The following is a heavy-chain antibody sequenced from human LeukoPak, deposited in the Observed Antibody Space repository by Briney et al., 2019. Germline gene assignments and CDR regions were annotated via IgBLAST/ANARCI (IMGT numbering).Heavy chain of an antibody. CDR2: IKEDGTER. J-gene: IGHJ4*02. CDR1: GLTFSSYW. V-gene: IGHV3-7*01. Sequence: GGSLRLSCVVSGLTFSSYWMSWVRQAPGKGLEWVANIKEDGTERRYVASVKGRFTISRDNAKNSLYLQMNSLRGEDTAVYYCGVGVYSHGYEYWGQGTLVTVSS. CDR3: GVGVYSHGYEY. D-gene: IGHD5-18*01.